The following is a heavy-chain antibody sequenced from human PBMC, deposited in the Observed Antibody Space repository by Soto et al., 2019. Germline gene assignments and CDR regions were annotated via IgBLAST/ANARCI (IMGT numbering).Heavy chain of an antibody. D-gene: IGHD3-10*01. CDR2: IYYSGST. J-gene: IGHJ5*02. CDR1: GGSISSGGYY. Sequence: SETLSLTCTVSGGSISSGGYYWSWIRQHPGKGLEWIGYIYYSGSTYYNPSLKSRVTISVDTSKNQFSLKLSSVTAADTAVYYCARGDMVRGVKNLNWFDPWGQGTLVTVSS. V-gene: IGHV4-31*03. CDR3: ARGDMVRGVKNLNWFDP.